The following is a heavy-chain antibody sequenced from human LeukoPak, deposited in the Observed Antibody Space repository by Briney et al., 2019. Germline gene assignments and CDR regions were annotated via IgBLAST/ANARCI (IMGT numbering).Heavy chain of an antibody. V-gene: IGHV1-69*02. CDR1: GGTFSSYT. CDR2: IIPILGIA. D-gene: IGHD2-2*01. J-gene: IGHJ5*02. CDR3: ARVLRCSSTSCYYNWFDP. Sequence: GASVKVSCKASGGTFSSYTISWVRQAPGQGLEWMGRIIPILGIANYAQKFQGRVTIPADKSTSTAYMELSSLRSEDTAVYYCARVLRCSSTSCYYNWFDPWGQGTLVTVSS.